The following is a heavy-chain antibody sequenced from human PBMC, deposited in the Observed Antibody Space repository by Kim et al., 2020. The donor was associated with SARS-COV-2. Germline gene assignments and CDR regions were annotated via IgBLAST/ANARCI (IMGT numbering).Heavy chain of an antibody. D-gene: IGHD3-22*01. V-gene: IGHV3-30*02. CDR3: AKDPHHYDSSGYYSWYFDL. J-gene: IGHJ2*01. Sequence: GRFTISRDNSKNTLYLQMNSLRAEDTAVYYCAKDPHHYDSSGYYSWYFDLWGRGTLVTVSS.